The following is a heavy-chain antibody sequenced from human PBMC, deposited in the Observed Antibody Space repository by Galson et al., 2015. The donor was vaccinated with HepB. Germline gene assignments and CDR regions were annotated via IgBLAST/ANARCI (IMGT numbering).Heavy chain of an antibody. Sequence: CAISGDSVSSDSAAWNWIRQSPSRGLEWLGRTFYRSTWYHEYAVSVVSRIVINPDTSKNQLSLQLTSVTPEDTAVYYCARDVDWLVWGQGNLVTVSS. CDR3: ARDVDWLV. CDR1: GDSVSSDSAA. J-gene: IGHJ4*02. D-gene: IGHD3-9*01. CDR2: TFYRSTWYH. V-gene: IGHV6-1*01.